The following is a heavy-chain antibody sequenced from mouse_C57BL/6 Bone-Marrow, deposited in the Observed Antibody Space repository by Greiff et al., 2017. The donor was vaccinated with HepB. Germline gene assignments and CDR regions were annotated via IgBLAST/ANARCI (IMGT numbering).Heavy chain of an antibody. Sequence: EVQRVESGGDLVKPGGSLKLSCAASGFTFSSYGMSWVRQTPDKRLEWVATISSGGSYTYYPDSVKGRFTISRDNAKNTLYLQMSSLKSEDTAMYCCAGDSNAFAYWGQGTLVTVSA. D-gene: IGHD2-5*01. CDR1: GFTFSSYG. CDR3: AGDSNAFAY. CDR2: ISSGGSYT. V-gene: IGHV5-6*01. J-gene: IGHJ3*01.